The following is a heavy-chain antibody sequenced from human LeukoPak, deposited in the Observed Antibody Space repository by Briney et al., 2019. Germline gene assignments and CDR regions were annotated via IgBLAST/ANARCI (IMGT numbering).Heavy chain of an antibody. CDR3: ATRPTTNFDF. CDR1: GYKFVNYW. CDR2: IYPDDSDA. V-gene: IGHV5-51*01. J-gene: IGHJ4*02. Sequence: GESLKISCQSSGYKFVNYWGAGVRQMPGKGLKWMGTIYPDDSDASYSPSFQGQSTLSVDKSVTTSYLQWSSLKASDTAIYYCATRPTTNFDFWGQGTLVTVSS. D-gene: IGHD1-26*01.